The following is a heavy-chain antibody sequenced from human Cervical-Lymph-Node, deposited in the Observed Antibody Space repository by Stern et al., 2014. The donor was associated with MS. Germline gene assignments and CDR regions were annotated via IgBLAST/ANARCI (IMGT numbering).Heavy chain of an antibody. CDR2: INAGNGNT. D-gene: IGHD3-9*01. CDR1: GYTFTSYA. J-gene: IGHJ4*02. CDR3: ARYPYYDILTGYSGCYFDY. V-gene: IGHV1-3*01. Sequence: QVQLVQSGAEVKKPGASVKVSCKASGYTFTSYAMHWVRQAPGQRLEWMGWINAGNGNTKYSQKFQGRVTITRDTSASTAYMELSSLRSEDTAVYYCARYPYYDILTGYSGCYFDYWGQGTLVTVSS.